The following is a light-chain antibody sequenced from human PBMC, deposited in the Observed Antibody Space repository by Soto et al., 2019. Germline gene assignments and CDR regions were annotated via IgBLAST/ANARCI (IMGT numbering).Light chain of an antibody. Sequence: EIQMTQSPSSLSASVGDRVTITCRASQGISNYLAWYQQKPGKVPKLLIYGASTLQSGVPSRLSGSGSGTDFTLIINSLQPEDVATYYCQKYDSAPWTFGQGTKVETK. CDR1: QGISNY. V-gene: IGKV1-27*01. CDR2: GAS. CDR3: QKYDSAPWT. J-gene: IGKJ1*01.